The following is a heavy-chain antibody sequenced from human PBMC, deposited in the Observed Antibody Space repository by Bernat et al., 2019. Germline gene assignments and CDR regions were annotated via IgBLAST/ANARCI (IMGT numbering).Heavy chain of an antibody. V-gene: IGHV1-18*01. D-gene: IGHD2-2*01. CDR3: ARAGYCSGTSCRPSTTSADY. J-gene: IGHJ4*02. CDR2: ISAYNGNT. CDR1: GYTFTSYG. Sequence: QVQLVQSGAEVKKPGASVKVSCKASGYTFTSYGISWVRQAPGQGLEWMGWISAYNGNTKYSQKFQGRVTITRDTSASTAYMELSSLRSEDTAVYYCARAGYCSGTSCRPSTTSADYWGQGTLVTVSS.